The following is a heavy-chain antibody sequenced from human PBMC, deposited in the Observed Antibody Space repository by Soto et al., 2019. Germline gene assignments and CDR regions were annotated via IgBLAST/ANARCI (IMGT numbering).Heavy chain of an antibody. CDR3: ARGEGLYCSSTSCDTGIAAAGIRWFEP. CDR2: INARNGNT. V-gene: IGHV1-3*01. J-gene: IGHJ5*02. CDR1: GYTFTSYA. Sequence: ASVKASCKASGYTFTSYAMHWVRQAPGQRLEWMGWINARNGNTKYSQKFQGRVTITRGTSASTAYMELSSLRSEDTAVYYCARGEGLYCSSTSCDTGIAAAGIRWFEPWGQGTMVTVSS. D-gene: IGHD2-2*02.